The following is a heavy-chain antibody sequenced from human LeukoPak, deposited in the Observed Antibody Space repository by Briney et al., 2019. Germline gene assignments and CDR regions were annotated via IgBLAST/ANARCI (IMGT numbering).Heavy chain of an antibody. Sequence: ASVKVSCKTSGYTFTSYYTHWVRQAPGQGLEWMGWINPKSGGTKYAQKFQGRVTMTRDTSISTTYMELTSLRSDDTAVYYCAITLMQFDYWGQGTLVTVSS. CDR3: AITLMQFDY. CDR1: GYTFTSYY. D-gene: IGHD4-23*01. CDR2: INPKSGGT. V-gene: IGHV1-2*02. J-gene: IGHJ4*02.